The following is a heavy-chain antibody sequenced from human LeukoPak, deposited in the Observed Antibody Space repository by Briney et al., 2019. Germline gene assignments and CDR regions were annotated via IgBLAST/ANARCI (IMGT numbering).Heavy chain of an antibody. CDR3: ATVGGWESSPLDY. CDR1: GYTLTELS. Sequence: ASVKVSXKVSGYTLTELSMHWVRQAPGKGLEWMGGFDPEDGETIYAQKFQGRVTMTEDTSTDTAYMELSSLRSEDTAVYYCATVGGWESSPLDYWGQGTLVTVSS. J-gene: IGHJ4*02. CDR2: FDPEDGET. D-gene: IGHD1-26*01. V-gene: IGHV1-24*01.